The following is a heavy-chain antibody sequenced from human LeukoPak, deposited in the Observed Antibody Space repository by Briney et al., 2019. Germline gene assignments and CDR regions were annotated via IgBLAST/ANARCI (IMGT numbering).Heavy chain of an antibody. J-gene: IGHJ6*02. CDR3: AKDNKVAGLEYYYHYYGMDV. V-gene: IGHV3-23*01. D-gene: IGHD6-19*01. Sequence: PGGSLRLSCAASGFTFSSYAMSWVRQAPGKGLEWVSAISGSGGSTYNADPVKGRFTISRDNSKNTLYLQMNSLRAEDTAVYYCAKDNKVAGLEYYYHYYGMDVWGQGTTVTVSS. CDR1: GFTFSSYA. CDR2: ISGSGGST.